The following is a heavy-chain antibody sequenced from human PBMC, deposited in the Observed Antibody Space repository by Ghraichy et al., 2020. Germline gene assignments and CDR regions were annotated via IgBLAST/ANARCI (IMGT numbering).Heavy chain of an antibody. Sequence: GGSLRLSCAASGFKVTDYYMNWVRQGPGKGLEWVSLIYSNNCTDYADSVRDRFTISTDNSKNTLHLQMDSLRVEDTAVYYCARDMKSWTSTDYYGMDVWGQGAKVTVSS. CDR3: ARDMKSWTSTDYYGMDV. CDR1: GFKVTDYY. J-gene: IGHJ6*02. V-gene: IGHV3-53*01. D-gene: IGHD3/OR15-3a*01. CDR2: IYSNNCT.